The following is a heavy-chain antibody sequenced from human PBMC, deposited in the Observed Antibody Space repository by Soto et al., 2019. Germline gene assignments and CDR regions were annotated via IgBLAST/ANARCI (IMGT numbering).Heavy chain of an antibody. V-gene: IGHV4-31*03. CDR1: GGSISSGGYY. Sequence: QVQLQESGPGLVKPSQTLSLTCTVSGGSISSGGYYWSWIRQHPGKGLEWIGYIYYSGSTYYNPSLKSRVTISVDTCKNQFSLKLSSVTAADTAVYYCARHDSSGPKTRFDYWGQGTLVTVSS. CDR3: ARHDSSGPKTRFDY. D-gene: IGHD3-22*01. CDR2: IYYSGST. J-gene: IGHJ4*02.